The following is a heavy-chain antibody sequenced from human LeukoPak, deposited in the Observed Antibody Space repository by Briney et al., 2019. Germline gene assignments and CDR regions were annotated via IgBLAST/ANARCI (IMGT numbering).Heavy chain of an antibody. Sequence: GGSLRLSCAAPGFPFSSYSMNWVRQAPGKGLEWVSYISSSSSTINYADSVKGRFTISRDNAKNSLYLQMNSLRDEDTAVYYCASPKYYYDSSGFHFDYWGQGTLVTVSS. V-gene: IGHV3-48*02. CDR1: GFPFSSYS. J-gene: IGHJ4*02. CDR2: ISSSSSTI. D-gene: IGHD3-22*01. CDR3: ASPKYYYDSSGFHFDY.